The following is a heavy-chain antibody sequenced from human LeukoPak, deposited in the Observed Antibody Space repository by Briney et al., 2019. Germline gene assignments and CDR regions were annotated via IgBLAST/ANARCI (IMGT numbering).Heavy chain of an antibody. D-gene: IGHD2-21*01. CDR1: GGSISSYY. CDR3: ARARDRMTYNWFDP. Sequence: SETLSLTCTVSGGSISSYYWSWIRQPPGKGLEWIGYIYYSGSTNYNPSLKSRVTISEDTSKNQFSLKLSSVTAADTAVYYCARARDRMTYNWFDPWGQGILVTVSS. CDR2: IYYSGST. J-gene: IGHJ5*02. V-gene: IGHV4-59*08.